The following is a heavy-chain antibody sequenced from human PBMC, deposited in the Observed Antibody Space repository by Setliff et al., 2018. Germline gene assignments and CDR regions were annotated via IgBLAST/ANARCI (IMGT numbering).Heavy chain of an antibody. D-gene: IGHD2-21*02. V-gene: IGHV1-18*01. J-gene: IGHJ4*02. CDR3: ARVRPCGADCSTGVGGPFDFDF. CDR1: GYTFNTYG. CDR2: ISCYNGDR. Sequence: ASVKVSCKTSGYTFNTYGISWVRQAPGQGLEWMGWISCYNGDRRYAQSLQGRVTVTTDTSTNTVYMELRSLRSDDTALYYCARVRPCGADCSTGVGGPFDFDFWGQGTLVTVSS.